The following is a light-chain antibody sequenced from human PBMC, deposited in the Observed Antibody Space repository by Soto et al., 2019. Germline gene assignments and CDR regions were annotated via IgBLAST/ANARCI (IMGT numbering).Light chain of an antibody. J-gene: IGLJ1*01. CDR2: EVI. Sequence: QSALTQPASVSGSPGQSITISCTGTSSDVGGFNYVSWYQQHPGKAPKLMIYEVINRPSGVSNRFSGSKSGNTASLTISGLQAEDEADYYCCSFTTSSTYVFGIGTKVTVL. V-gene: IGLV2-14*01. CDR1: SSDVGGFNY. CDR3: CSFTTSSTYV.